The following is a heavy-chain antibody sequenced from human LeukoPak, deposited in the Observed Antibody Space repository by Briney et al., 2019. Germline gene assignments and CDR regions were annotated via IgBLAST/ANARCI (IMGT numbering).Heavy chain of an antibody. V-gene: IGHV4-59*08. J-gene: IGHJ3*02. Sequence: SETLSLTCSVSGGSITGYYWSWIRQPPGKGLECIGYIYYSGSTNYNPSLGSRVTISVDTSKSQFSPKLSSVTAADTAVYYCARRTTGSRGDAFDIWGQGTMVTVSS. CDR2: IYYSGST. CDR1: GGSITGYY. CDR3: ARRTTGSRGDAFDI. D-gene: IGHD2/OR15-2a*01.